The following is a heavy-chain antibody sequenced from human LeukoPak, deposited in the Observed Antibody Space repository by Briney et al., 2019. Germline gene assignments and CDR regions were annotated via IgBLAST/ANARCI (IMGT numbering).Heavy chain of an antibody. D-gene: IGHD6-13*01. J-gene: IGHJ4*02. CDR3: AKAYTNTGYVWDY. CDR2: PSGSAGST. V-gene: IGHV3-23*01. Sequence: GGSLRLSCAASGFTFNSYAMSWVRQAPGKGLEWVSAPSGSAGSTYSADSVKGRFTISRDNSKNTLYLQMNSLRAEDTAVYYCAKAYTNTGYVWDYWGQGTLVTVSS. CDR1: GFTFNSYA.